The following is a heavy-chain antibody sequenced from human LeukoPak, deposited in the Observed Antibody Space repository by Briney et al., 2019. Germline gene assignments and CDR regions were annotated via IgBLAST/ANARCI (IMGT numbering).Heavy chain of an antibody. Sequence: QPGRSLRLSCAASGFTFDDYAMHWVRQAPGKGLEWVSGISWNSGSIGYADSVKGRFTISRDNAKNSLYLQMNSLRAEDMALYYCAKDSRALWALVGADFWSGYEPSYFDYWGQGTLVTVSS. V-gene: IGHV3-9*03. J-gene: IGHJ4*02. D-gene: IGHD3-3*01. CDR1: GFTFDDYA. CDR2: ISWNSGSI. CDR3: AKDSRALWALVGADFWSGYEPSYFDY.